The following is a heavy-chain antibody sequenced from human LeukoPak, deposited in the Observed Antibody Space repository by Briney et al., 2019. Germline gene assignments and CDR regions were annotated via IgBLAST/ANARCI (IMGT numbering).Heavy chain of an antibody. CDR3: AKAAVAGVQTEYFST. V-gene: IGHV3-23*01. D-gene: IGHD6-19*01. Sequence: PGGSLRLSCAASGFTFSSYAMSWVRQAPGKGLEWVSAISGSGGSTYYADSVKGRFTISRDNSKNTLYLQMNSLRAEDTAVYYCAKAAVAGVQTEYFSTGARAPWSPSPQ. CDR1: GFTFSSYA. CDR2: ISGSGGST. J-gene: IGHJ1*01.